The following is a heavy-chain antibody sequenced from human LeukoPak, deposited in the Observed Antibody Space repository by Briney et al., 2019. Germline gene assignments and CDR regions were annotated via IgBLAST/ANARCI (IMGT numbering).Heavy chain of an antibody. CDR3: AKDIGGRLGYFDY. D-gene: IGHD4-23*01. CDR2: IWYDGSNK. CDR1: GFIFRSYG. V-gene: IGHV3-30*02. Sequence: GGSLRLSCAASGFIFRSYGMHWVRQAPGKGLEWVADIWYDGSNKYYVDSVKGRFTISRDNSKNTLYLQMNSLRAEDTALYYCAKDIGGRLGYFDYWGQGTLVTVSS. J-gene: IGHJ4*02.